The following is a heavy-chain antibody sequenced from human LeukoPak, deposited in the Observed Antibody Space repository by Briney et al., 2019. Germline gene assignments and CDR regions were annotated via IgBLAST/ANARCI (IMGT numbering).Heavy chain of an antibody. V-gene: IGHV3-9*01. CDR3: ARECTMVRGVMGDAFDI. D-gene: IGHD3-10*01. Sequence: GGSLRLSCAASGFTFDDYAMHWVRQAPGKGLEWVSGISWNSGSIGYADSVKGRFTISRDNAKNSLYLQMNSLRAEDTAVYYCARECTMVRGVMGDAFDIWGQGTMVTVSS. CDR1: GFTFDDYA. J-gene: IGHJ3*02. CDR2: ISWNSGSI.